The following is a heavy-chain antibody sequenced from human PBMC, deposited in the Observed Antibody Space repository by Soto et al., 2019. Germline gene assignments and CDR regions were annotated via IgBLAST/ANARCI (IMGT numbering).Heavy chain of an antibody. D-gene: IGHD5-12*01. Sequence: QVQLVQSGGEVKKPGASVKVSCKASGYTFTIYGINWVRQAPGQGLEWMGWISPDNGNTNYAQKLQGRVTMTTDTPTSTAYMELRSLRSDAPAVYYCARALGYSGYAGMDVWGQGNRVTVSS. CDR3: ARALGYSGYAGMDV. J-gene: IGHJ6*01. CDR2: ISPDNGNT. CDR1: GYTFTIYG. V-gene: IGHV1-18*01.